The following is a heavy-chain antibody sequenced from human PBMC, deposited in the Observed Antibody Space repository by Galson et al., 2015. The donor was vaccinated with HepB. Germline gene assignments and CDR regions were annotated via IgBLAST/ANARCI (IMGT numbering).Heavy chain of an antibody. D-gene: IGHD2-2*01. CDR1: GFTFSSYA. CDR2: IGTAGDP. V-gene: IGHV3-13*05. Sequence: SLRLSCAASGFTFSSYAMHWVRQATGKGLEWVSAIGTAGDPYYPGSVKGRFTISRENAKNSLYLQMNSLRAGDTAVYYCARAKVGVVVPAATPGVDFDYWGQGTLVTVSS. J-gene: IGHJ4*02. CDR3: ARAKVGVVVPAATPGVDFDY.